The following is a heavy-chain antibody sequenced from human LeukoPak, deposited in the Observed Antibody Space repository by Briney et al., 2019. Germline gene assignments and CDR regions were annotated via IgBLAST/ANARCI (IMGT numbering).Heavy chain of an antibody. CDR2: IYHSGST. V-gene: IGHV4-4*02. Sequence: XWXSXVRXXXXKXLEWIGEIYHSGSTYYNPSLKSRVTISVDRSKNQFSLKLSSVTAADTAVYYCARVQGSSSSLDYWGQGTLVTVSS. CDR3: ARVQGSSSSLDY. J-gene: IGHJ4*02. D-gene: IGHD6-6*01. CDR1: XW.